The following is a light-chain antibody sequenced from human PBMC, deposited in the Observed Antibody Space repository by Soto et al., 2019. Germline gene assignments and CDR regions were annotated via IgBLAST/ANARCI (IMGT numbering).Light chain of an antibody. CDR2: GAS. V-gene: IGKV3-15*01. J-gene: IGKJ2*01. CDR1: QSVGSD. Sequence: EIVMTQSPATLSLSPGERATLSCRASQSVGSDLAWYQQKPGQAPRLLIYGASTRATDIPATFSGSGSGTEFTLTVSSLQSEDVAVYYSQEYNHWLYTFGQGTKLEIK. CDR3: QEYNHWLYT.